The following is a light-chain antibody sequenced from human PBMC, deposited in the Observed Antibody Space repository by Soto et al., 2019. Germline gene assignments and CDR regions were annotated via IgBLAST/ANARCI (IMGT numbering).Light chain of an antibody. CDR2: GNN. CDR1: SSNIGAGYD. J-gene: IGLJ2*01. Sequence: QSVLTQPPSVSGAPGQRVAISCTGSSSNIGAGYDVHWYQLLPGTAPKLLIYGNNNRPSGVPDRFSGSKSGTSASLAITGLQAEDEADYYCQSYDSSLRSSVFGGGTKVTVL. CDR3: QSYDSSLRSSV. V-gene: IGLV1-40*01.